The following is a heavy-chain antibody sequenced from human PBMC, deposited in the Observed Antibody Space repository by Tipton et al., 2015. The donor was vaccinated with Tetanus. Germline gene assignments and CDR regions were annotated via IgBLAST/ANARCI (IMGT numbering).Heavy chain of an antibody. D-gene: IGHD5-12*01. V-gene: IGHV3-7*01. CDR1: GFSFNTYW. CDR2: INTDGSKQ. CDR3: ARDVPYSGRGGFDF. Sequence: SLRLSCAASGFSFNTYWLDWVRQAPGKGLEWLANINTDGSKQYYVDSVEGRFTISRDNTKNSLYLQMDGLRAEDTAMYYCARDVPYSGRGGFDFWGQGTMVTVSS. J-gene: IGHJ3*01.